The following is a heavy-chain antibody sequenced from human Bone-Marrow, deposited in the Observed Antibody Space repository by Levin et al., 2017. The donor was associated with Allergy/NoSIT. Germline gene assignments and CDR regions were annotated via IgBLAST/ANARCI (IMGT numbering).Heavy chain of an antibody. D-gene: IGHD2/OR15-2a*01. CDR1: GFIFSDYW. CDR3: ARNRVIVPHGDWYDV. J-gene: IGHJ5*02. V-gene: IGHV3-7*01. CDR2: IKMDGTER. Sequence: TGGSLRLSCVASGFIFSDYWMTWVRRAPGKGLEWVATIKMDGTERYYVDSVKGRFTISRDNTRNSLYLQLNSLGAEDTAVYYCARNRVIVPHGDWYDVWGQGTRVTVSS.